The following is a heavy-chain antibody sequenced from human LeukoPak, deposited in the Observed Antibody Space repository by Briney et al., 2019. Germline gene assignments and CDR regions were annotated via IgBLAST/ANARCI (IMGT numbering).Heavy chain of an antibody. CDR3: ARGKIGVQIFGVVIRYNWFDP. V-gene: IGHV1-2*02. J-gene: IGHJ5*02. D-gene: IGHD3-3*01. CDR1: GYTFTGYY. CDR2: ISPNSGGT. Sequence: APVKVSCKASGYTFTGYYMHWVRQAPGQGLEWMGWISPNSGGTNYAQKFQGRVTMTRDTSISTAYMELSRLRSDDTAVYYCARGKIGVQIFGVVIRYNWFDPWGQGTLVTVSS.